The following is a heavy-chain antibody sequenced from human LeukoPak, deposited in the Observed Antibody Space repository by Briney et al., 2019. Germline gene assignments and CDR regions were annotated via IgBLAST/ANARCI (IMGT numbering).Heavy chain of an antibody. CDR1: GYTFTAYY. CDR2: ITPNSGDT. Sequence: ASVKVSCKASGYTFTAYYVHWVRQAPGQGLEWMGWITPNSGDTKYVQKFQGRVTMTRDTSISTAYMEVSRLRSDDTAVYYCARGSGYSYGYYYYMDAWGKGTTVTVSS. D-gene: IGHD5-18*01. V-gene: IGHV1-2*02. J-gene: IGHJ6*03. CDR3: ARGSGYSYGYYYYMDA.